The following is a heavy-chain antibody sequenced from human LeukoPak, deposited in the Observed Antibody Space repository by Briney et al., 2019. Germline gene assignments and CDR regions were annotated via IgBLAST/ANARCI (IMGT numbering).Heavy chain of an antibody. J-gene: IGHJ4*02. CDR3: ARVGDSSGYYYFDY. D-gene: IGHD3-22*01. Sequence: SETLSLTCAVSGGSISSGGYSWSWIRQPPGKGLEWIGYIYHSGSTYYNPSLKSQVTISVDRSKNQFSLKLSSVTAADTAVYYCARVGDSSGYYYFDYWGQGTLVTVSS. CDR1: GGSISSGGYS. V-gene: IGHV4-30-2*01. CDR2: IYHSGST.